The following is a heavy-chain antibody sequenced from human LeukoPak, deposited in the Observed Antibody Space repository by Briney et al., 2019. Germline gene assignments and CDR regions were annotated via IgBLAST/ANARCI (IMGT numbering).Heavy chain of an antibody. V-gene: IGHV3-66*01. Sequence: GGSLRLSCAASGFTFSNYGMNWVRQAPGKGLEWVSVIYSGGSTYYADSVKGRFTISRDNSKNTLYLQMNSLRAEDTAVYYCARDSKMTTVTTKSSGPAKYYYYYYMDVWGKGTTVTISS. J-gene: IGHJ6*03. CDR3: ARDSKMTTVTTKSSGPAKYYYYYYMDV. CDR2: IYSGGST. CDR1: GFTFSNYG. D-gene: IGHD4-17*01.